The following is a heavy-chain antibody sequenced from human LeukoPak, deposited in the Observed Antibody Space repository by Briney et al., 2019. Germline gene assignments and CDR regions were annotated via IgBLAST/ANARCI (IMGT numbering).Heavy chain of an antibody. CDR2: ISAYNGNT. CDR1: GYTFTNYG. CDR3: ARVNYYDSSGYPRMWYYYYMDV. V-gene: IGHV1-18*01. J-gene: IGHJ6*03. D-gene: IGHD3-22*01. Sequence: ASVKVSCKASGYTFTNYGISWVRQAPGQGLEWMGWISAYNGNTNYAQKLQGRVTMTTDTSTSTAYMELRSLRSDDTAVYYCARVNYYDSSGYPRMWYYYYMDVWGKGTTVTVSS.